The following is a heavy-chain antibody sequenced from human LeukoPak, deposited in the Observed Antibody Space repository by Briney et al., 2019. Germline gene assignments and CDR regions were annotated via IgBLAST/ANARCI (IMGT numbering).Heavy chain of an antibody. J-gene: IGHJ3*02. CDR2: ISAYNGNT. D-gene: IGHD3-3*01. CDR1: GYTFTSYG. CDR3: AXXXXXGVVITLDAFDI. Sequence: ASVKVSCKASGYTFTSYGISWVRQAPGQGLEWMGWISAYNGNTNYAQKLQGRVTMTTDTSTSTAYMELRSLRSDDTAVYYCAXXXXXGVVITLDAFDIWGQGTMVTVSS. V-gene: IGHV1-18*01.